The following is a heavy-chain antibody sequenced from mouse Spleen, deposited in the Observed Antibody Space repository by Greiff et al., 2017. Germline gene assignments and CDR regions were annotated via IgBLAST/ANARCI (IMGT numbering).Heavy chain of an antibody. V-gene: IGHV1-42*01. D-gene: IGHD4-1*01. CDR3: ARSTGTGAWFAY. Sequence: DVQLQESGPELVKPGASVKISCKASGYSFTGYYMNWVKQSPEKSLEWIGEINPSTGGTTYNQKFKAKATLTVDKSSSTAYMQLKSLTSEDSAVYYCARSTGTGAWFAYWGQGTLVTVSA. CDR2: INPSTGGT. J-gene: IGHJ3*01. CDR1: GYSFTGYY.